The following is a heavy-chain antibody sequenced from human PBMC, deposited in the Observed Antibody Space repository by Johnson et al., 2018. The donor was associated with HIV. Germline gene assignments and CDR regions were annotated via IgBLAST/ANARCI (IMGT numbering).Heavy chain of an antibody. D-gene: IGHD3-10*01. CDR1: GFTFSDYY. V-gene: IGHV3-11*04. CDR3: ARAPEVRGVDAFDV. Sequence: QVQLVESGGGLVHPGGSLRISCAAFGFTFSDYYMSWVRQAPGKGLEWVSYITSSGSTLYYADSVKGRFTISRDNTKNSLYLQMNILSAEDTALYYCARAPEVRGVDAFDVWGQGTVVIVSS. CDR2: ITSSGSTL. J-gene: IGHJ3*01.